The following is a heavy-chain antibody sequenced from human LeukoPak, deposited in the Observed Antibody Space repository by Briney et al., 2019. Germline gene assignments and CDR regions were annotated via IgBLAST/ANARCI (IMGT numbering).Heavy chain of an antibody. D-gene: IGHD3-3*01. CDR1: GGSISSYY. CDR2: IYYSGST. CDR3: ARHPPAPTYYDFWSGVYGMDV. V-gene: IGHV4-59*08. J-gene: IGHJ6*02. Sequence: SETLSLTYTVSGGSISSYYWSWIRQPPGKGLEWIGYIYYSGSTNYNPSLKSRVTISVDTSKNQFSLKLSSVTAADTAVYYCARHPPAPTYYDFWSGVYGMDVWGQGTTVTVSS.